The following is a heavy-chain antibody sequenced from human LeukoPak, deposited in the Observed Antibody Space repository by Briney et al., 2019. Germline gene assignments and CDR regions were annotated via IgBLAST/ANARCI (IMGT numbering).Heavy chain of an antibody. CDR2: ISAYNGNT. J-gene: IGHJ6*03. CDR3: ATQRAYYYGSGTDYYYFMDV. V-gene: IGHV1-18*01. Sequence: GASVKVSCKASGYTFTSYGISWVRQAPGQGLEWMGWISAYNGNTNYAQKFQGRVTITADKSTSTAYMELSSLRSEDTAVYYCATQRAYYYGSGTDYYYFMDVWGKGTTVTVSS. D-gene: IGHD3-10*01. CDR1: GYTFTSYG.